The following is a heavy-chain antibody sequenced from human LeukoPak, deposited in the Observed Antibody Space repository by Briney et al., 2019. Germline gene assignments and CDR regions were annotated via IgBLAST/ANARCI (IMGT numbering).Heavy chain of an antibody. D-gene: IGHD6-6*01. CDR3: AKDGLDLAARRYFDY. CDR1: GFTFSSYA. CDR2: ISGSGGST. Sequence: PGGSLRLSCAASGFTFSSYAVSWVRQAPGKGLEWVSAISGSGGSTYYADSVKGRFTISRDNSKNTLYLQMNSLRAEDTAVYYCAKDGLDLAARRYFDYWGQGTLVTVSS. J-gene: IGHJ4*02. V-gene: IGHV3-23*01.